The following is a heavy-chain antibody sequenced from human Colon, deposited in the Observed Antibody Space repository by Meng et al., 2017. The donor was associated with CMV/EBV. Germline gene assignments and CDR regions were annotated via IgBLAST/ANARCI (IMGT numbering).Heavy chain of an antibody. CDR3: ARGADFDF. D-gene: IGHD4/OR15-4a*01. Sequence: GGSLRLSCAGSGFIFSSYGMNWVRQAPGKGLEWVSSITTANAYKSYAESVKGRFTISRDDAKNSLFLQMHGLRAEDTAVYYCARGADFDFWGQGTLVTVSS. CDR2: ITTANAYK. V-gene: IGHV3-21*01. CDR1: GFIFSSYG. J-gene: IGHJ4*02.